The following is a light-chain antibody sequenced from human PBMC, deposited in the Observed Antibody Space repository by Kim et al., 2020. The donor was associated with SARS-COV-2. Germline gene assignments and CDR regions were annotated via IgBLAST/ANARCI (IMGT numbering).Light chain of an antibody. CDR2: DVS. CDR1: QIISTW. CDR3: QQYNIYPYT. J-gene: IGKJ2*01. V-gene: IGKV1-5*01. Sequence: SASIGDRVTITCRASQIISTWLAWYQQKPGKASKLLIYDVSILQGGVPSMFSGGGSGTELNLTISSLQPDDFTTYYCQQYNIYPYTFGQGPKLEI.